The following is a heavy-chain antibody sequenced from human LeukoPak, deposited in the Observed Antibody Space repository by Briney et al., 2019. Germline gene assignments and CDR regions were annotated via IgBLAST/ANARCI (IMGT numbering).Heavy chain of an antibody. CDR1: GFTFSSYW. CDR3: AREDYYGSGSYYPDY. CDR2: IKQDGSEK. D-gene: IGHD3-10*01. V-gene: IGHV3-7*01. J-gene: IGHJ4*02. Sequence: GGSLRLSCAASGFTFSSYWMSWVRQAPGKGLEWVANIKQDGSEKYYVDSVKGRFTISRDNAKNSLYLRMNSLRAEDTAVYYCAREDYYGSGSYYPDYWGQGTLVTVSS.